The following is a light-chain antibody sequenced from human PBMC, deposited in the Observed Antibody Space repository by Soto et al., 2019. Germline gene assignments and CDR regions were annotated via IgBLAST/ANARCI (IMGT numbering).Light chain of an antibody. CDR3: QTWGSGIVV. CDR2: LNSDGSH. Sequence: QPVLTQSPSASASLGASVKLTFTLSSGHSNYAIAWHQQQSEKGPRYLMKLNSDGSHSKGDGIPDRFSGSSSGAERYLTISSLQSEDEADYYCQTWGSGIVVFGGGTKLTVL. J-gene: IGLJ2*01. CDR1: SGHSNYA. V-gene: IGLV4-69*01.